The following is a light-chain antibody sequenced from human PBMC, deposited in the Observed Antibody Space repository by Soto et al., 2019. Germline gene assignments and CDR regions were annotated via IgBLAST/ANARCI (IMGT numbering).Light chain of an antibody. CDR1: QDTRKY. Sequence: DIQMTQSPSSLSASVGDRVTITCQASQDTRKYLNWYQQKPGKAPKLLIYDVSNLATGVPSRFSGSGSGTDFTSTISSLQPEDIATYYCQQYDNLPYTFGQGTKLEI. CDR2: DVS. V-gene: IGKV1-33*01. J-gene: IGKJ2*01. CDR3: QQYDNLPYT.